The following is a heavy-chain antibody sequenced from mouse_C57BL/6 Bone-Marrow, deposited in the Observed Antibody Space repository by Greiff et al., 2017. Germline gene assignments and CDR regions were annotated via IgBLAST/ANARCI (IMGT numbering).Heavy chain of an antibody. D-gene: IGHD1-1*01. CDR1: GYTFTSYW. CDR2: IDPSDSYT. V-gene: IGHV1-50*01. J-gene: IGHJ1*03. Sequence: QVQLKQPGAELVKPGASVKLSCKASGYTFTSYWMQWVKQRPGQGLEWIGEIDPSDSYTNYKQKFKGKATLTVDTSSRTAYRQLSSLTSEDSAVYYCARSHYYGSSYWYFDVWGTGTTVTVSS. CDR3: ARSHYYGSSYWYFDV.